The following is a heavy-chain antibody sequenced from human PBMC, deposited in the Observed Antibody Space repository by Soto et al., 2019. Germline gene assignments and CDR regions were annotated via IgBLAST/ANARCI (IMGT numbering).Heavy chain of an antibody. Sequence: SVKVSCKASGGTFSSYTISWVRQAPGQGLEWMGRIIPILGIANYAQKFQGRVTITADKSTSTAYMELSSLRSEDTAVYYCARVAAAKTPYYYYYGMDVWGQGTTVTSP. D-gene: IGHD6-13*01. J-gene: IGHJ6*02. CDR3: ARVAAAKTPYYYYYGMDV. V-gene: IGHV1-69*02. CDR1: GGTFSSYT. CDR2: IIPILGIA.